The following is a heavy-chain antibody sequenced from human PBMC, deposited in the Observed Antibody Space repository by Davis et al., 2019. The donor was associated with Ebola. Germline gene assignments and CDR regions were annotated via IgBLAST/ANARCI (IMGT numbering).Heavy chain of an antibody. CDR3: ARDAEYSSSWNPGGY. CDR1: GYTLTELS. Sequence: ASVKVSCKVSGYTLTELSMHWVRQAPGKGLEWMGGFDPEDGETIYAQKFQGRVTMTEDTSTDTAYMELSSLRSDDTAVYYCARDAEYSSSWNPGGYWGQGTLVTVSS. J-gene: IGHJ4*02. V-gene: IGHV1-24*01. D-gene: IGHD6-13*01. CDR2: FDPEDGET.